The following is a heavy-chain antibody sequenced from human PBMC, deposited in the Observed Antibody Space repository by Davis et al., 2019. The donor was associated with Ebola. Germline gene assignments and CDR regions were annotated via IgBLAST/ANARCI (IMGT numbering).Heavy chain of an antibody. CDR1: GYTFTSYG. J-gene: IGHJ4*02. V-gene: IGHV1-18*04. CDR3: ARDFLWFDY. CDR2: INPHNGNT. D-gene: IGHD2/OR15-2a*01. Sequence: ASVKVSCKASGYTFTSYGITWVRQAPGQGLEWMGWINPHNGNTNYAQNVQGRVTMTTDTSTSTAYMEVGILRSDDTAVYYCARDFLWFDYWGQGTLVTVSS.